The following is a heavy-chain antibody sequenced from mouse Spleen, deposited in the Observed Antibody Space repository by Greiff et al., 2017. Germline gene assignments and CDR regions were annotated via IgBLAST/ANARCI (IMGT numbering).Heavy chain of an antibody. Sequence: EVMLVESGGGLVKLGGSLKLSCAASGFTFSSYAMSWVRQTPEKRLEWVATISSGGGNTYYPDSVKGRFTISRDNAKNTLYLQMSSLKSEDTAMYYCARQGSIYYDYDGFDYWGQGTTLTVSS. D-gene: IGHD2-4*01. CDR3: ARQGSIYYDYDGFDY. CDR1: GFTFSSYA. V-gene: IGHV5-9*01. CDR2: ISSGGGNT. J-gene: IGHJ2*01.